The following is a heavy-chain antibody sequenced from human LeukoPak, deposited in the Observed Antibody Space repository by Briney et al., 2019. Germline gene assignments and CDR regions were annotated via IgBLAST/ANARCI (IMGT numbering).Heavy chain of an antibody. CDR1: GFTFSSYW. CDR3: ARSHIVVVRAAISDAFDI. D-gene: IGHD2-2*01. CDR2: IKQDGSEK. J-gene: IGHJ3*02. V-gene: IGHV3-7*01. Sequence: PGGSLRLSCAASGFTFSSYWMSWVRQAPGKGLEWVANIKQDGSEKYYVDSVKGRFTISRDNAKNSLYLQMNSLRAEDTAVYYCARSHIVVVRAAISDAFDIWGQGTMVTVSS.